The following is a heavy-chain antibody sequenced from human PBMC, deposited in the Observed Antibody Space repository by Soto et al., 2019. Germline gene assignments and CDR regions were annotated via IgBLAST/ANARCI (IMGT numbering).Heavy chain of an antibody. J-gene: IGHJ5*02. Sequence: PGGSLRLSCVGSGFTFRDHAMRWVRQAPGRGLEWVSAISANGASIQHADSVKGRFSVSRDNAKNTVYLQMDNLRTEDSAVYYCAKDRYYDTPGWFDPWRQGSRVTVSS. D-gene: IGHD3-22*01. V-gene: IGHV3-23*01. CDR1: GFTFRDHA. CDR3: AKDRYYDTPGWFDP. CDR2: ISANGASI.